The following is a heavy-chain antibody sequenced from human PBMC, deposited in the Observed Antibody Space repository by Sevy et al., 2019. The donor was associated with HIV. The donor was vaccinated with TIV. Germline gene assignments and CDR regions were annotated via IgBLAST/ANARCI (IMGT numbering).Heavy chain of an antibody. D-gene: IGHD3-22*01. CDR1: GGSISSGGYY. CDR3: ARGDSSGYQEAFDI. V-gene: IGHV4-31*03. Sequence: SETLSLTCTVSGGSISSGGYYWSWIRQHPGKGLEWIGYIYYSGSTYYHPSLKSRVTISVDTSKNQFSLKLSSVTAADTAVYYCARGDSSGYQEAFDIWGQGTMVTVSS. J-gene: IGHJ3*02. CDR2: IYYSGST.